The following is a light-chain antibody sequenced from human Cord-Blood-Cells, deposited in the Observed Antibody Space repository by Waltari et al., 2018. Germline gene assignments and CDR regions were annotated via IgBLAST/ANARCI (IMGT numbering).Light chain of an antibody. CDR2: DAS. CDR1: QSISSW. Sequence: DIKMTQPPCTLSASVGAITTLTCRARQSISSWLAWYQQKPVKAPKLLIYDASSLESGVPSRFSGSGSGTEFTLTISSLQPDDFATYYCQQYNSYPYTFGQGTKLEIK. J-gene: IGKJ2*01. V-gene: IGKV1-5*01. CDR3: QQYNSYPYT.